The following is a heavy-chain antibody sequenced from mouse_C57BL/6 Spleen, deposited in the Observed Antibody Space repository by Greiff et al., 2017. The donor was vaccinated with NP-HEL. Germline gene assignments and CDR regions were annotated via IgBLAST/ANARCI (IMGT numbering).Heavy chain of an antibody. CDR3: ARGAYYSNYENAMDY. D-gene: IGHD2-5*01. J-gene: IGHJ4*01. Sequence: QVQLQQPGTELVKPGASVKLSCKASGYTFTSYWMHWVKQRPGQGLEWIGNINPSNGGINYNEKFKSKATLTVDKSSSTAYMQLSSLTSEDSAVYYCARGAYYSNYENAMDYWGQGTSVTVSS. CDR1: GYTFTSYW. CDR2: INPSNGGI. V-gene: IGHV1-53*01.